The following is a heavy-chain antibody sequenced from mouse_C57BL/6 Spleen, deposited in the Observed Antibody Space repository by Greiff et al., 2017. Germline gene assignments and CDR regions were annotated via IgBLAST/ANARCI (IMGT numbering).Heavy chain of an antibody. CDR3: ARWPITTVVATDAY. Sequence: QVQLKESGPELVKPGASVKISCKASGYAFSSSWMNWVKQRPGKGLEWIGRIYPGDGDTNYNGKFKGKATLTADKSSSTAYMQLSSLTSEDSAVYFCARWPITTVVATDAYWGQGTLVTVSA. CDR1: GYAFSSSW. CDR2: IYPGDGDT. V-gene: IGHV1-82*01. D-gene: IGHD1-1*01. J-gene: IGHJ3*01.